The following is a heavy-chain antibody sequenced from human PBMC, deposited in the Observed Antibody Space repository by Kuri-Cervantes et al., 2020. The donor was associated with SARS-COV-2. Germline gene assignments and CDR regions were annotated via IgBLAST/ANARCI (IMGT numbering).Heavy chain of an antibody. J-gene: IGHJ4*02. Sequence: ASVLVSCKASGYTPTSYDMHWVRQAPGQRLEWMGWINAGNGNTKYSQKFQGRVTITRDTSASTAYMELSSLRSEDTAVYYCARGTAMVKYYFDYWGQGTLVTVPS. CDR2: INAGNGNT. D-gene: IGHD5-18*01. V-gene: IGHV1-3*01. CDR1: GYTPTSYD. CDR3: ARGTAMVKYYFDY.